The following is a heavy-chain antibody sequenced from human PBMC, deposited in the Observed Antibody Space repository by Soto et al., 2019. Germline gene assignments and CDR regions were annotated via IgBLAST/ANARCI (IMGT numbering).Heavy chain of an antibody. CDR1: GYTFTSYY. D-gene: IGHD1-7*01. CDR2: INPSGGST. V-gene: IGHV1-46*01. J-gene: IGHJ4*02. CDR3: ARDRDNWNYDKFDY. Sequence: AASVKVSCKASGYTFTSYYMHWVRQAPGQGLEWMGIINPSGGSTNYAQKLQGRVTMTTDTSTSTAYMELRSLRSDDTAVYYCARDRDNWNYDKFDYWGQGTLVTVSS.